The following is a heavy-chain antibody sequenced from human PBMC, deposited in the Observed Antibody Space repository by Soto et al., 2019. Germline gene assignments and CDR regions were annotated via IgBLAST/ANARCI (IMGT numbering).Heavy chain of an antibody. CDR3: AKDQRSRITIFGVVIGQVDY. Sequence: GGSLRLSCAASGLTFSSYAMSWVRQAPWKGLEWVSAISGSGGSTYYADSVKGRFTISRDNSKNTLYLQMNSLRAEDTAVYYCAKDQRSRITIFGVVIGQVDYWGQGTLVTVSS. J-gene: IGHJ4*02. V-gene: IGHV3-23*01. D-gene: IGHD3-3*01. CDR2: ISGSGGST. CDR1: GLTFSSYA.